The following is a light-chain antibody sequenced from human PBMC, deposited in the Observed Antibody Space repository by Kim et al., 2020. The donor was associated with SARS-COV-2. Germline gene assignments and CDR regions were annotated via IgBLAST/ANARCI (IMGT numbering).Light chain of an antibody. V-gene: IGLV3-19*01. CDR2: GEN. CDR3: SSRHSSGDHQGV. Sequence: LWRTVMITCDGGGLRTLYASWFKQKPGEAPLLVIYGENNRPSGIPDRFSGCTTGNTASLTITGVQAEDEADYYCSSRHSSGDHQGVFGGGTQLTVL. J-gene: IGLJ3*02. CDR1: GLRTLY.